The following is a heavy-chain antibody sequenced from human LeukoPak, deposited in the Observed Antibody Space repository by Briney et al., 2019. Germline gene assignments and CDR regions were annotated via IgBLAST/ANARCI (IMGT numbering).Heavy chain of an antibody. V-gene: IGHV3-23*01. CDR2: ISGSGDNT. J-gene: IGHJ4*02. Sequence: GGSLRLSCAASGFIFSNYAMSWVRQAPGEGLEWVSSISGSGDNTYYAESVKGRFTISRDNSKNTLFLQMNSLRAEDTAVFYCAKRSGYTTGWFFDFWGQGTLVTVSS. CDR3: AKRSGYTTGWFFDF. D-gene: IGHD6-19*01. CDR1: GFIFSNYA.